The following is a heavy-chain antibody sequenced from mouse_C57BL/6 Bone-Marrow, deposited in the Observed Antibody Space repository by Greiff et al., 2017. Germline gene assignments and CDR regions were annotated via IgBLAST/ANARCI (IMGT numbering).Heavy chain of an antibody. Sequence: QVQLKESGPGLVQPSQSLSITCTVSGFSLTSYGVHWVRQSPGKGLEWLGVIWSGGSTDYNAAFISRLSISKDNSKSQVFFKMNSLQADDTAIYYCAGVVATPYYYAMDYWGQGTSVTVSS. CDR1: GFSLTSYG. D-gene: IGHD1-1*01. V-gene: IGHV2-2*01. CDR3: AGVVATPYYYAMDY. CDR2: IWSGGST. J-gene: IGHJ4*01.